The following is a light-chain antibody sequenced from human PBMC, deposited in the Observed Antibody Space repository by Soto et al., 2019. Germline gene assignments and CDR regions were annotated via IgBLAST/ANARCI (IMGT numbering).Light chain of an antibody. CDR2: DDS. Sequence: YELTQPPSMSVAPGQTARVTCGGNNIESKTVHWYQQKAGQAPVLVVYDDSDRPSGIPERFSGSNSGNTATLTISRVEAGDEADYYCQVWDVSTVHYVFGTGTKVTVL. V-gene: IGLV3-21*02. CDR3: QVWDVSTVHYV. CDR1: NIESKT. J-gene: IGLJ1*01.